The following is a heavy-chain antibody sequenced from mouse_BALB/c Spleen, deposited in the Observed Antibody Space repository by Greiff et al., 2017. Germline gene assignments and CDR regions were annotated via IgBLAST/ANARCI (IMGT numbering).Heavy chain of an antibody. D-gene: IGHD2-4*01. CDR1: GFTFSSYT. J-gene: IGHJ3*01. V-gene: IGHV5-6-4*01. CDR3: TRDRPYDYDDAY. CDR2: ISSGGSYT. Sequence: DVMLVESGGGLVKPGGSLKLSCAASGFTFSSYTMSWVRQTPEKRLEWVATISSGGSYTYYPDSVKGRFTISRDNAKNTLYLQMSSLKSEDTAMYYCTRDRPYDYDDAYWGQGTLVTVSA.